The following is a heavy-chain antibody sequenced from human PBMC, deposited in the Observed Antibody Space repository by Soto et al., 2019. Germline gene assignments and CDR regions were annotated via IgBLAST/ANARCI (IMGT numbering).Heavy chain of an antibody. CDR3: AKSDGSSYYYYGMDV. D-gene: IGHD3-10*01. J-gene: IGHJ6*02. V-gene: IGHV3-9*01. CDR2: ISWNSGSI. Sequence: AGGSLRLSCAASGFTFDDYAMHWVRQAPGKGLEWVSGISWNSGSIGYADSVKGRFTISRDNAKNSLYLQMNSLRAEDTALYYCAKSDGSSYYYYGMDVWGQGTTVTVSS. CDR1: GFTFDDYA.